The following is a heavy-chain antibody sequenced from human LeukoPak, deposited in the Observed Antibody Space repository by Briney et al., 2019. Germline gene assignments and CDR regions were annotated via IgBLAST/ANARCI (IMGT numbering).Heavy chain of an antibody. CDR3: AKDSRGSSVRVFDY. V-gene: IGHV3-23*01. CDR1: GFTFSSYA. Sequence: GGSLRLSCAASGFTFSSYAMTWVRQAPGKGLEWVSAISGSGSGTYYADSVKGRFTISRDSSKNTLHLQMNSLRAEDTAVYYCAKDSRGSSVRVFDYWGQGTLVTVSS. CDR2: ISGSGSGT. D-gene: IGHD5/OR15-5a*01. J-gene: IGHJ4*02.